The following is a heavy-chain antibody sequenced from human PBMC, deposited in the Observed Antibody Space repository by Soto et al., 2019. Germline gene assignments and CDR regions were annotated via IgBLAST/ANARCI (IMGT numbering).Heavy chain of an antibody. Sequence: QVQLQESGPGLVKPSQTLSLTCTVSSGSISSGAYYWSWIRQPPGKGLAWIGYIYYSGSTYYNPYLTHPHTITVDASKNQSSRNLSSVTASNSAVYDCARNTIFGGVRGSNWYDPWGQGTLVTVSS. CDR1: SGSISSGAYY. V-gene: IGHV4-30-4*01. J-gene: IGHJ5*02. CDR2: IYYSGST. CDR3: ARNTIFGGVRGSNWYDP. D-gene: IGHD3-10*01.